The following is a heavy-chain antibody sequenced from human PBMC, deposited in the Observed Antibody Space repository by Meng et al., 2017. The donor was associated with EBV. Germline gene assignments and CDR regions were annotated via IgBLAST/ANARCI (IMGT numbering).Heavy chain of an antibody. J-gene: IGHJ4*02. CDR2: ISAYNGNT. CDR3: ARDGRLYDTPSPFDY. V-gene: IGHV1-18*01. Sequence: QVQLVAPGAEVKKPGASVKVSCKASGYTFTSYGISWVRQAPGQGLEWMGWISAYNGNTNYAQKLQGRVTMTTDTSTSTAYMELRSLRSDDTAVYYCARDGRLYDTPSPFDYWGQGTLVTVSS. CDR1: GYTFTSYG. D-gene: IGHD3-22*01.